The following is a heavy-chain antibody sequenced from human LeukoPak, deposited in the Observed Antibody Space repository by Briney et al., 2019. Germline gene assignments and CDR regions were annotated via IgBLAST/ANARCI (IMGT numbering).Heavy chain of an antibody. CDR3: AGTHPTVAGMRCDAFDV. J-gene: IGHJ3*01. Sequence: GASVKVSCKASGYTFTSYGISWVRQAPGQGLEWMGWISAYNGNTNYAQKLQGRVTMTTDTSTSTAYMELRSLRSDDTAVYYCAGTHPTVAGMRCDAFDVWGQGTMVTVSS. D-gene: IGHD6-19*01. CDR2: ISAYNGNT. V-gene: IGHV1-18*01. CDR1: GYTFTSYG.